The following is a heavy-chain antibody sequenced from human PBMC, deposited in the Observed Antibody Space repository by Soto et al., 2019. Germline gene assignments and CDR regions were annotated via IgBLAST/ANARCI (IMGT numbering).Heavy chain of an antibody. Sequence: PSETLSLTCSVSGGSISSGYYYWSWIRQPPGKGLEWIGNISYSGNTYYNPSLKSRLIISIDTSKKQFSLKVGSVTAADTAVYYCAGQTFTIAAASYGRSNWFDPWGPGTLVTVSS. V-gene: IGHV4-30-4*01. CDR1: GGSISSGYYY. J-gene: IGHJ5*02. CDR2: ISYSGNT. D-gene: IGHD6-25*01. CDR3: AGQTFTIAAASYGRSNWFDP.